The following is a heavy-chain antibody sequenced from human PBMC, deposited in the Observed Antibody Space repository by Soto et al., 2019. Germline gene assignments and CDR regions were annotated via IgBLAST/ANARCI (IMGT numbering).Heavy chain of an antibody. Sequence: GESLKISCKGSGYSFTSYWISWVRQMPGKGLEWMGRIDPSDSYTNYSPSFQGHVTISADKSISTAYLQWSSLKASDTAMYYCARQKGGATHIYYYYYGMDVWGQGTTVTVSS. CDR2: IDPSDSYT. CDR1: GYSFTSYW. V-gene: IGHV5-10-1*01. D-gene: IGHD1-26*01. J-gene: IGHJ6*02. CDR3: ARQKGGATHIYYYYYGMDV.